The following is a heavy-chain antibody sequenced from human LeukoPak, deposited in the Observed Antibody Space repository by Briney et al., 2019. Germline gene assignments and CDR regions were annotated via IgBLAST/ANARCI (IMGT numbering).Heavy chain of an antibody. D-gene: IGHD1-1*01. J-gene: IGHJ4*02. CDR3: VSDHTGHDDY. Sequence: PGGSLRLSCAASGFTVSSNYMSWVRQAPGKGLVWVSRINIEGSTTTYADSVKGRFTISRDNAKKTVSLQMNSLRAEDTAVYYCVSDHTGHDDYWGQGTLVTVSS. CDR1: GFTVSSNY. V-gene: IGHV3-74*03. CDR2: INIEGSTT.